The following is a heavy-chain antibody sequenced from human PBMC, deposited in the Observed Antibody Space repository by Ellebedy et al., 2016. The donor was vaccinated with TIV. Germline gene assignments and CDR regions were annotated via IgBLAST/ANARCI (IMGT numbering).Heavy chain of an antibody. J-gene: IGHJ4*02. CDR1: GSAISSGGYY. Sequence: LRLSXTVSGSAISSGGYYWSWIRQHPGKGLEWIGYIYYSGSTYYNPSLKSRVTISVDTSKNQFSLKLSSVTAADTAVYYCARSGYPAYWGQGTLVTVSS. V-gene: IGHV4-31*03. CDR3: ARSGYPAY. CDR2: IYYSGST. D-gene: IGHD3-22*01.